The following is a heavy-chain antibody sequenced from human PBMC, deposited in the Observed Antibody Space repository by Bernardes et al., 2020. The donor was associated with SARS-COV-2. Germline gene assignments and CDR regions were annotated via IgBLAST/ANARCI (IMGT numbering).Heavy chain of an antibody. CDR2: IYYTGST. Sequence: SETLSLTCTVSVGSISSSSYYWGWIRQSPGKGLEWIGTIYYTGSTYYNPSLKSRVTISVDTSKNQFSLRLTSVTAADTSVYYCARAPPEAVAGMGLFDYWGQGTLVTVSS. V-gene: IGHV4-39*01. J-gene: IGHJ4*02. CDR1: VGSISSSSYY. D-gene: IGHD6-19*01. CDR3: ARAPPEAVAGMGLFDY.